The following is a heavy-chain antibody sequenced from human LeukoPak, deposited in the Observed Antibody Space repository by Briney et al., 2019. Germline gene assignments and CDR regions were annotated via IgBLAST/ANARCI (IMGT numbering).Heavy chain of an antibody. V-gene: IGHV4-30-2*01. D-gene: IGHD3-3*01. CDR3: ASGGYYDFWSGFDY. CDR2: IYHSGST. Sequence: SQTLSLTCAVSGGSISSGGYSWSWIRQPPGKGLEWIGYIYHSGSTYYNPSLKSRVTISVDRSKNQFSLKLSSVTAADTAVYYCASGGYYDFWSGFDYWGQGTLVTVSS. J-gene: IGHJ4*02. CDR1: GGSISSGGYS.